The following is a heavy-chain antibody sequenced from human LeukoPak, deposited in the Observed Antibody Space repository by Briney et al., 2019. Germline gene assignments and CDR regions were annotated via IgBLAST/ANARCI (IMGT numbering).Heavy chain of an antibody. Sequence: PGGSLGLSCAASGFTFSSYWMHWVRQAPGKGLVWVSRINSDGSSTSYADSVKGRFTISRDNAKNTLYLQMNSLRAEDTAVYYCAREGGYGDYWFDPWGQGTLVTVSS. D-gene: IGHD4-17*01. CDR1: GFTFSSYW. CDR2: INSDGSST. CDR3: AREGGYGDYWFDP. J-gene: IGHJ5*02. V-gene: IGHV3-74*01.